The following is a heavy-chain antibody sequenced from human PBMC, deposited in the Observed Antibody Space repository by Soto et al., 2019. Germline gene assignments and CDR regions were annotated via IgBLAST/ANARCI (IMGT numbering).Heavy chain of an antibody. CDR1: GFTFTSSA. J-gene: IGHJ4*02. Sequence: SVKVSCKASGFTFTSSAMRWVRQARGQRLEWIGWIVVGSGNTNYAQKFQERVTITRDMSTSTAYMEVSSLRSEDTAVYYCARAAYYYDSSGYYPGDYWGKGSLVTVPS. V-gene: IGHV1-58*02. CDR2: IVVGSGNT. D-gene: IGHD3-22*01. CDR3: ARAAYYYDSSGYYPGDY.